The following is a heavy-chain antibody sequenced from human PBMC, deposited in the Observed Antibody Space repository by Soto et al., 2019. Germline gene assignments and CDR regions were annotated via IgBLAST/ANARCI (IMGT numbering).Heavy chain of an antibody. D-gene: IGHD1-26*01. CDR2: ISYDGSNK. J-gene: IGHJ3*02. CDR3: AKDRGRYDAFDI. V-gene: IGHV3-30*18. CDR1: GFTFSSYG. Sequence: QVQLVESGGGVVQPGRSLRLSCAASGFTFSSYGMHWVRQAPGKGLEWVAVISYDGSNKYYADSVKGRFTLSRDNSKNTLYLQMNSLRAEDTTVYYCAKDRGRYDAFDIWGQGTMVTVSS.